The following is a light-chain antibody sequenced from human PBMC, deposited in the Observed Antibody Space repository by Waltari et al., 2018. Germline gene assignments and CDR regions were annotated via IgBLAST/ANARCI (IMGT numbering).Light chain of an antibody. V-gene: IGLV1-44*01. Sequence: QTILTQPHSASGTPGQRVTVACSGDNSNIGKNTFNRYQQTPGTAPKLLIYRDNQRPSGVPDRFSGSRSGNSASLAISGLRPDDEASYYCATWDDRQSGVVFGGGTTLTVL. CDR2: RDN. CDR1: NSNIGKNT. CDR3: ATWDDRQSGVV. J-gene: IGLJ2*01.